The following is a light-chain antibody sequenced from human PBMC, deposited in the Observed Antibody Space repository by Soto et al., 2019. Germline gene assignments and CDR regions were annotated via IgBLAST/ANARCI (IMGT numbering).Light chain of an antibody. V-gene: IGKV2-28*01. J-gene: IGKJ1*01. CDR3: MQAVQTPWP. Sequence: EIVMTQSPLSLPVTPGEPASISCRSSQSLLHSNGFNYLDWYLQKPGQSPKLLIDLGSNRASGVPDRYSGSGSVTDFTRRISRVEAEDVGIYYCMQAVQTPWPFCQGAKGEFK. CDR1: QSLLHSNGFNY. CDR2: LGS.